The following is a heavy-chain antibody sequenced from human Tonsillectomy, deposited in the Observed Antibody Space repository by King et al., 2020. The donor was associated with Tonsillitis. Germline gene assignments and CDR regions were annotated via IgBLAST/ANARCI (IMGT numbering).Heavy chain of an antibody. J-gene: IGHJ2*01. CDR2: IYYSGST. Sequence: VQLQESGPGLVKPSETLSLTCTVSGGSISSYYWSWIRQPPGKGLEWIGYIYYSGSTNYNPSLKSRVTISVDTSKNQFSLKLSAVTAAETAVYYCAREYYYDNSGYTYWYFDIWGRGTLVTVSS. CDR1: GGSISSYY. D-gene: IGHD3-22*01. CDR3: AREYYYDNSGYTYWYFDI. V-gene: IGHV4-59*01.